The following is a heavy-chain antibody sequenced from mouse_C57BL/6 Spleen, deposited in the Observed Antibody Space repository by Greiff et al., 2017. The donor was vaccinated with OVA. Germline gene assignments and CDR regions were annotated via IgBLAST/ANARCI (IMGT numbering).Heavy chain of an antibody. CDR2: ISDGGSYT. V-gene: IGHV5-4*01. J-gene: IGHJ1*03. CDR3: ARDREYWYFDV. D-gene: IGHD3-1*01. Sequence: EVKVVESGGGLVKPGGSLKLSCAASGFTFSSYAMSWVRQTPEKRLEWVATISDGGSYTYYPDNVKGRFTISRDNAKNNLYLQMSHLKSEDTAMYYCARDREYWYFDVWGTGTTVTVSS. CDR1: GFTFSSYA.